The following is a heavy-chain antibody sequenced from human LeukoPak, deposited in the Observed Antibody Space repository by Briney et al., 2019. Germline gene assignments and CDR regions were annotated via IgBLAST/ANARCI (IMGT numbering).Heavy chain of an antibody. V-gene: IGHV4-38-2*02. CDR1: GYSISSGYY. D-gene: IGHD4-23*01. J-gene: IGHJ3*02. CDR3: ARDINSEQPREDAFDI. Sequence: RPSETLSLTCTVSGYSISSGYYWGWIRQPPGKGLEWIGSINHSGSTYYNPSLKSRVTISVDTPKNQFSLKLSSVTAADTAVYYCARDINSEQPREDAFDIWGQGTTVTVSS. CDR2: INHSGST.